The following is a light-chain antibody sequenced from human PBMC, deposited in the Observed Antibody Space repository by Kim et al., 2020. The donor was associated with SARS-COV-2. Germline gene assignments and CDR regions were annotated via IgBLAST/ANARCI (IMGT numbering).Light chain of an antibody. V-gene: IGKV3-20*01. CDR3: QQYGSSSIT. J-gene: IGKJ5*01. Sequence: LSPGERATLSCRASQSVSSFLAWYQQKPGQAPRLLIYDASSRATGIPDRFSGSGSGTDFTLTISRLEPEDFAVYCCQQYGSSSITFGQGTRLEIK. CDR2: DAS. CDR1: QSVSSF.